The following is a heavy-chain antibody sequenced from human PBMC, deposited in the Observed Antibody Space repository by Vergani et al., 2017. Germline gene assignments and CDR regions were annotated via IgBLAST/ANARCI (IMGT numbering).Heavy chain of an antibody. Sequence: QVQLVQSGAEVKKPGASVKVSCKASGYSFTSYGISWVRQSPGQGLEWMGWISAYNGNTNYAQKRQGRVTMTTDTSTSTAYMKLRSLRSDDTAVYYCAREQWLPIDYFDYWGQGTLVTVSS. J-gene: IGHJ4*02. CDR3: AREQWLPIDYFDY. V-gene: IGHV1-18*04. CDR1: GYSFTSYG. D-gene: IGHD6-19*01. CDR2: ISAYNGNT.